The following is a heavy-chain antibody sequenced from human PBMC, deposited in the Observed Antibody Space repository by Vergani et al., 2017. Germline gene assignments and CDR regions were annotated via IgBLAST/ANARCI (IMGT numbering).Heavy chain of an antibody. Sequence: EVQLLESGGGLVQPGGSLRLSCAASGLTFSSYAMSWVRQAPGKGLEWVSAISGSGGSTYYADSVKGRFTISRDNSKNTLYLQMNSLRAEDTAVYYCAKDRTPPEGFDYWGQGTLVTVSS. D-gene: IGHD2-15*01. CDR1: GLTFSSYA. CDR3: AKDRTPPEGFDY. V-gene: IGHV3-23*01. CDR2: ISGSGGST. J-gene: IGHJ4*02.